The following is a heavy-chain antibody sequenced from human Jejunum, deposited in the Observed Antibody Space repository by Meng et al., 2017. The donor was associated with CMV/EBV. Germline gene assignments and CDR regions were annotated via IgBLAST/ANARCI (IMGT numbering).Heavy chain of an antibody. J-gene: IGHJ4*02. V-gene: IGHV4-39*07. Sequence: SGASMSSSTYYWGWIRQTQGKGLEWIGSVSKSGTNYYHPSLRGRVAMSIDTSKQQFSLNLASLTAADTAVYFCARVRYSSTSEMDYWGQGTLVTVSS. CDR3: ARVRYSSTSEMDY. CDR2: VSKSGTN. CDR1: GASMSSSTYY. D-gene: IGHD6-6*01.